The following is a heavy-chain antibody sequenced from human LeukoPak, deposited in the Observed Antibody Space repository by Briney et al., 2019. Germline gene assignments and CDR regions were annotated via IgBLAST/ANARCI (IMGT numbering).Heavy chain of an antibody. D-gene: IGHD4/OR15-4a*01. CDR3: VKPPNYGACYYGMDV. Sequence: GGSLRLSCAASGFTFTNYAMSWVRQAPGKGLEWVSDISYNGGNTYYSDSVKGRFTISRDNYKNSVYLHMNSLTDEDTAVHYCVKPPNYGACYYGMDVWGKGTTVTVSP. CDR2: ISYNGGNT. J-gene: IGHJ6*04. V-gene: IGHV3-23*01. CDR1: GFTFTNYA.